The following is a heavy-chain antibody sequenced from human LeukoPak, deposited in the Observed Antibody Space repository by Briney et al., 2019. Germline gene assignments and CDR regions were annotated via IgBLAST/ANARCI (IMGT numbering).Heavy chain of an antibody. Sequence: GESLKISCKGSGYSFTSYWIGWVRQMPGKGLEWMGIIYPGDSDTRYSPSFQGQVTISADKSISTAYLQWSSLKASDTAMYYCARQIRSYDFWSGYSALDYWGQGTLDTVSS. D-gene: IGHD3-3*01. J-gene: IGHJ4*02. CDR1: GYSFTSYW. V-gene: IGHV5-51*01. CDR3: ARQIRSYDFWSGYSALDY. CDR2: IYPGDSDT.